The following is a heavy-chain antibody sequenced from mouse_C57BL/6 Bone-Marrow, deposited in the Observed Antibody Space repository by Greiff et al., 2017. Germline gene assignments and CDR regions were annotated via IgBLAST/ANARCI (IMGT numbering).Heavy chain of an antibody. CDR3: ASPAYYGSSYRGFAY. V-gene: IGHV1-81*01. CDR1: GYTFTSYG. Sequence: VQLQESGAELARPGASVKLSCKASGYTFTSYGISWVKQRTGQGLEWIGEIYPRSGNTYYNEKFKGKATLTADKSSSTAYMELRSLTSEDSAVYFCASPAYYGSSYRGFAYWGQRTLVTVSA. CDR2: IYPRSGNT. J-gene: IGHJ3*01. D-gene: IGHD1-1*01.